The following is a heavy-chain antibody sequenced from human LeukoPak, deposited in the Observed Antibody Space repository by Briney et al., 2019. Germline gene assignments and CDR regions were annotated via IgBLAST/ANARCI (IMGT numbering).Heavy chain of an antibody. CDR2: ISGSGATT. CDR3: VKESTSSGYYYAPDY. CDR1: GFTVSTNY. J-gene: IGHJ4*02. D-gene: IGHD3-22*01. V-gene: IGHV3-23*01. Sequence: PGGSLGLSCAASGFTVSTNYMSWVRQAPGKGLDWVSSISGSGATTYNADPLKGRFTISRDNSENTLYLQMNSLRAEDTAVYYCVKESTSSGYYYAPDYWGQGTLVTVS.